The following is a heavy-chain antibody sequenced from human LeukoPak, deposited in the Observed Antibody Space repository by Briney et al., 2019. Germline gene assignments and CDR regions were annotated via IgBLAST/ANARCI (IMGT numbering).Heavy chain of an antibody. D-gene: IGHD3/OR15-3a*01. CDR3: ARGGGLGRHYYYMDV. CDR2: IYYSGST. CDR1: GGSISSYY. Sequence: PSETLSLTCTVSGGSISSYYWSWIRQPPGKGLEWIAYIYYSGSTNYNPSLKSRVTISVDTSKNQFSLKLRSVTAADTAVYYCARGGGLGRHYYYMDVWGKGTTVTISS. V-gene: IGHV4-59*12. J-gene: IGHJ6*03.